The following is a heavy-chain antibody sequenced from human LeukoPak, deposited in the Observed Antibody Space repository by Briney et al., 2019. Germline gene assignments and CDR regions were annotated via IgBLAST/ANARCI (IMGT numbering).Heavy chain of an antibody. Sequence: ASVKVSCKASGYTFTSYYMHWVRQAPGQGLEWMGWISAYNGNTNYAQKLQGRVTMTTDTSTSTAYMELRSLRSDDTAVYYCARQPGGDNYDSSGIEAFDIWGQGTMVTVSS. CDR3: ARQPGGDNYDSSGIEAFDI. D-gene: IGHD3-22*01. J-gene: IGHJ3*02. CDR1: GYTFTSYY. V-gene: IGHV1-18*04. CDR2: ISAYNGNT.